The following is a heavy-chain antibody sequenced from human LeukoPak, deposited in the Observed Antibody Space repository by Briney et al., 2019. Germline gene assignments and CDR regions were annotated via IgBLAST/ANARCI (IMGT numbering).Heavy chain of an antibody. Sequence: GTSLRLSCVASGFSFSNHGMHWVRQAPGKGLEWVSVIARDGGTKFYADSVKGRFTLSRDNSKNMFFLQMNFLTVEDTAIYYCAREATWGQWYFDHWGQGTPVTVSS. CDR1: GFSFSNHG. V-gene: IGHV3-30*03. CDR3: AREATWGQWYFDH. CDR2: IARDGGTK. J-gene: IGHJ4*02. D-gene: IGHD6-19*01.